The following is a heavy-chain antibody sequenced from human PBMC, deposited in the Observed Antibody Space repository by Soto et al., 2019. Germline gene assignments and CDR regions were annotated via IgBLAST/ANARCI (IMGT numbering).Heavy chain of an antibody. Sequence: EVQLVESGGGLVQPGGSLRLSCAASGFIFSDHYFDWVRQAPGKGLEWVGRTRNKANSYTTDYAASAKGRFTISRDDSKNSLYLQMNSLKTEDTAVYYCATRPATITGDWDDYWGQGTLVTVSS. CDR1: GFIFSDHY. CDR2: TRNKANSYTT. V-gene: IGHV3-72*01. D-gene: IGHD5-12*01. J-gene: IGHJ4*02. CDR3: ATRPATITGDWDDY.